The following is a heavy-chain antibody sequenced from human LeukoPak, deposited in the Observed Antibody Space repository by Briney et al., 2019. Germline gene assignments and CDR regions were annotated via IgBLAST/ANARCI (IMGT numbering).Heavy chain of an antibody. CDR3: AREEEGGTFDY. CDR2: IRHSGGT. J-gene: IGHJ4*01. D-gene: IGHD3-16*01. CDR1: GYTFTNYY. Sequence: ASVKVSCTASGYTFTNYYMHWVRQAPGQGLEWMGIIRHSGGTIYAQKVQGRVAMTGDTSTSTVYMELSSLRSEDTALYYCAREEEGGTFDYWGQGTLVTVSS. V-gene: IGHV1-46*01.